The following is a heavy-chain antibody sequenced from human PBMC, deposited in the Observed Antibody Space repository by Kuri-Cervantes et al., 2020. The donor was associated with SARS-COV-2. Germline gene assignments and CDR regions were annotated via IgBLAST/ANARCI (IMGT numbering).Heavy chain of an antibody. CDR2: IGTAGDT. V-gene: IGHV3-13*04. CDR3: ARDNSLRTIFGVVIISHMDV. CDR1: GCIFSSYD. J-gene: IGHJ6*04. D-gene: IGHD3-3*01. Sequence: GESLKISCAAPGCIFSSYDMHWVRQATGKGLEWVSAIGTAGDTYYPGSVKGRFTISRDNSKNTLYLQMNSLRAEDTAVYYCARDNSLRTIFGVVIISHMDVWGKGTTVTVSS.